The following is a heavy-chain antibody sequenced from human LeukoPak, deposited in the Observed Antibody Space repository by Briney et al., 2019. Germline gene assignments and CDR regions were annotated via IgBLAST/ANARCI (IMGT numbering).Heavy chain of an antibody. V-gene: IGHV4-39*01. D-gene: IGHD4-23*01. CDR2: IYYSGNT. CDR3: ARRRTATVDFDY. J-gene: IGHJ4*02. Sequence: SETLSLTCTVSGGSISSSSYYWGWMRQPPGRGLEWIGSIYYSGNTYYNPSLKSRVTISVDTSKNQFSLKLSSVTAADTAVYYCARRRTATVDFDYWGQGTLVPVSS. CDR1: GGSISSSSYY.